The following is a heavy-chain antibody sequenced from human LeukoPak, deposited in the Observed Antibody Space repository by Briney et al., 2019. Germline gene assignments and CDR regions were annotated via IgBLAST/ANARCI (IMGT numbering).Heavy chain of an antibody. D-gene: IGHD6-13*01. CDR1: GYTFTSYY. Sequence: GASVKVSCKASGYTFTSYYMHWVRQAPGQGLEWMGIINPSGGSTSYAQKFQGRVTMTRDTSTSTVYMELSSLRSEDTAVYYCARDPGGYSSSPHGSFDPWGQGTLVTVSS. V-gene: IGHV1-46*01. J-gene: IGHJ5*02. CDR2: INPSGGST. CDR3: ARDPGGYSSSPHGSFDP.